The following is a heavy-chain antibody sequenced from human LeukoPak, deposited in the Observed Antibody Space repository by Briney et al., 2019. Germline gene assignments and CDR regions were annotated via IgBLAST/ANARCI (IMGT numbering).Heavy chain of an antibody. CDR2: IDPGDSDT. D-gene: IGHD3-10*01. CDR3: ARQRFTMRAYAGNWFDP. J-gene: IGHJ5*02. V-gene: IGHV5-51*01. Sequence: GESLKISCQVSGYSFTNYWIGWVRQMPGKGLEWMGSIDPGDSDTRYSPSFQGQVTISADKSISTAYLQWSSLKASDTAMYYCARQRFTMRAYAGNWFDPWGQGTLVTVSS. CDR1: GYSFTNYW.